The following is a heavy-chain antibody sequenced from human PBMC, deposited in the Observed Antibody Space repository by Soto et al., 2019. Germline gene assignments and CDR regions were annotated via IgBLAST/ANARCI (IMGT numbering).Heavy chain of an antibody. D-gene: IGHD6-13*01. V-gene: IGHV3-21*01. CDR1: GFTFSSYS. Sequence: PGGSLRLSCTASGFTFSSYSMNWVRQAPGKGLEWVSSISSSSSYVYYADSVKGRFTISRDNAKNSLYLQMNSLRAEDTAVYYCARDTIAAAVNWFDPWGQGTLVTVSS. CDR3: ARDTIAAAVNWFDP. J-gene: IGHJ5*02. CDR2: ISSSSSYV.